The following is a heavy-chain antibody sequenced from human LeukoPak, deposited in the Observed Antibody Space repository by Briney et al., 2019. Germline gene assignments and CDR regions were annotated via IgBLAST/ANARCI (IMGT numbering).Heavy chain of an antibody. CDR2: IYQDGREK. Sequence: PGGSLRLSCAASGFTFSSHLMTWVRQAPGKGLEWVANIYQDGREKYYAVSVKGRFTISRDNAKNSLFLQMDSLRAEDTAVYYCAGERPSSSWYDYWGQGTMVVLSS. J-gene: IGHJ4*02. CDR3: AGERPSSSWYDY. V-gene: IGHV3-7*01. CDR1: GFTFSSHL. D-gene: IGHD6-13*01.